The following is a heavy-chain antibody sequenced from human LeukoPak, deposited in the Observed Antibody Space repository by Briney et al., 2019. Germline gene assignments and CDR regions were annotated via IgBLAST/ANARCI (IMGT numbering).Heavy chain of an antibody. CDR1: GFALSSHW. J-gene: IGHJ6*02. CDR2: VNRDGSET. Sequence: GGSLRLSCAASGFALSSHWMTWVRQVPGRGPEWVANVNRDGSETYYLDSVKGRFTISNDNAKNSLYLQMNSLRAEDTALYHCARNNGMDVWGQGTTVIVSS. CDR3: ARNNGMDV. V-gene: IGHV3-7*03.